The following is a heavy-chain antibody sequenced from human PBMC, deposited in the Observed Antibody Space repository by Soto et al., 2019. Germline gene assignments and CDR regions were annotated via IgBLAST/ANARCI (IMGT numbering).Heavy chain of an antibody. CDR2: IIPILGIA. J-gene: IGHJ6*02. CDR1: GGTFSSYT. V-gene: IGHV1-69*02. D-gene: IGHD3-3*02. CDR3: ARKISYYYYYGMDV. Sequence: QVQLVQSGAEVKKPGSSVKVSCKASGGTFSSYTISWVRQAPGQGLEWMGRIIPILGIANYAQKFQGRVTITADKSTTTAYMELSSLRSQDTAVYYCARKISYYYYYGMDVWGQGTTVTVSS.